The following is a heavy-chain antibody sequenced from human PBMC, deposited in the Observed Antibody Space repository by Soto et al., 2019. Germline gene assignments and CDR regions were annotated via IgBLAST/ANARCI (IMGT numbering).Heavy chain of an antibody. CDR3: ARSQVYDFWSGFNTHPGYIYYYYGMDV. D-gene: IGHD3-3*01. J-gene: IGHJ6*02. CDR2: INPSGGST. Sequence: ASVKVSCKASGYTFTSYYMHWVRQAPGQGLEWMGIINPSGGSTSYAQKFQGRVTMTRDTSTSTVYMELSSLRSEDTAVYYCARSQVYDFWSGFNTHPGYIYYYYGMDVWGQGTTVTVSS. V-gene: IGHV1-46*01. CDR1: GYTFTSYY.